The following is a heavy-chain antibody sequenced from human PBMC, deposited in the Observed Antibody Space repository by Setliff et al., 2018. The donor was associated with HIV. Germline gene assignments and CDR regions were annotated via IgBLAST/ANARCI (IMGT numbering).Heavy chain of an antibody. CDR1: GFTFSSYG. Sequence: PGGSLRLSCAASGFTFSSYGMHWVRQAPGKGLEWVAFIHYDESIKYYADSVKGRFTISRDNAKNTLYLQMNSLRAEDTAVYYCAREPHELRYFDWLLYPAYYYYGMDVWGQGTTVTVSS. CDR3: AREPHELRYFDWLLYPAYYYYGMDV. J-gene: IGHJ6*02. D-gene: IGHD3-9*01. CDR2: IHYDESIK. V-gene: IGHV3-30*02.